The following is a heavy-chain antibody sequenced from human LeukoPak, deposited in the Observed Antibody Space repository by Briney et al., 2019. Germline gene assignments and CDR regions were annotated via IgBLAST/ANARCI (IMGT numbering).Heavy chain of an antibody. V-gene: IGHV3-33*01. Sequence: GGSLRLSCAASGFTFSSYGMPWVRQAPGKGLEWVAVIWYDGSNKYYADSVKGRFTISRDNSKNTLYLQMNSLRAEDTAVYYCARDRGTESSSWYTAYFDYWGQGTLVTVSS. CDR3: ARDRGTESSSWYTAYFDY. D-gene: IGHD6-13*01. CDR2: IWYDGSNK. J-gene: IGHJ4*02. CDR1: GFTFSSYG.